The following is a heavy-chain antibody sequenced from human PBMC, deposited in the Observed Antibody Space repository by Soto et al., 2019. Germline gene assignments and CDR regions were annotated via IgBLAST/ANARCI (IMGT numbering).Heavy chain of an antibody. J-gene: IGHJ5*02. D-gene: IGHD3-22*01. CDR2: IYHTGTA. CDR3: ARRRDDTVDSYFNWFDP. Sequence: SETLSLTCTFSCGSINIGGFYFGGIRHRPGMGLEWIGHIYHTGTAYYNPSLNHRFTISIDTSKNQFSLEVYSVTAVDSAVYYCARRRDDTVDSYFNWFDPWGPGTRVTV. V-gene: IGHV4-31*03. CDR1: CGSINIGGFY.